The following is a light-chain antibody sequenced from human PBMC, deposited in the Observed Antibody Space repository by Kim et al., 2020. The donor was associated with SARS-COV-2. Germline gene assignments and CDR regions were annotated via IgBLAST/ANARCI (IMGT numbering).Light chain of an antibody. J-gene: IGLJ2*01. CDR2: GKN. CDR3: NSRNSNDNVV. Sequence: ALRHTERSTCQGGSLRSYDATWCKQKPGQAPIRVIYGKNNRPSGIPDRFSGSSAGNTASLTITGTQTGDEADYYCNSRNSNDNVVFGGGTQLTVL. V-gene: IGLV3-19*01. CDR1: SLRSYD.